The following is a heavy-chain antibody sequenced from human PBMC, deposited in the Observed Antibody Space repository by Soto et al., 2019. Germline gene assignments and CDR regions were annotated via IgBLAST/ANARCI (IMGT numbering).Heavy chain of an antibody. CDR1: GGSISSSSYY. Sequence: SETLSLTCTVSGGSISSSSYYWGWIRQPPGKGLEWIGSIYYSGSTYYNPSLKSRVTISVDTSKNQFSLKLSSVTAADTAVYYCARSIVQSKGYIDDWGQGTLVTVSS. V-gene: IGHV4-39*01. D-gene: IGHD2-2*02. CDR3: ARSIVQSKGYIDD. J-gene: IGHJ4*02. CDR2: IYYSGST.